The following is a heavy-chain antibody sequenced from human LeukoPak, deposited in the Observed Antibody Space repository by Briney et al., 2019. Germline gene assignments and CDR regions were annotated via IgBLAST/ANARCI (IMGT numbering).Heavy chain of an antibody. Sequence: ASVKVSCKGSGYTFTSYGISWVRQAPGQGLEWMGWISAYNGNTNYAQKLQGRVTMTTDTSTSTAYMELRSLRSDDTAVYYCAREGHYYGSGSYGGDFDYWGQGTLVTVSS. CDR1: GYTFTSYG. CDR3: AREGHYYGSGSYGGDFDY. CDR2: ISAYNGNT. D-gene: IGHD3-10*01. V-gene: IGHV1-18*01. J-gene: IGHJ4*02.